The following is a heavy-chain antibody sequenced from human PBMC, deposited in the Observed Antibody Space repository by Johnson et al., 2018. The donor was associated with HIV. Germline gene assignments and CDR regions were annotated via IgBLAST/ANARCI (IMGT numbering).Heavy chain of an antibody. CDR2: IWYDGSNK. D-gene: IGHD1-26*01. CDR1: GFTFSSYG. V-gene: IGHV3-33*06. J-gene: IGHJ3*02. CDR3: AKDLFTEREDDVFDI. Sequence: QEQLVESGGGVVQPGRSLRLSCTASGFTFSSYGMHWVRQAPGKGLEWVAVIWYDGSNKYYADSVKGRFTISRDNSKNTLYLQMNSLRAEDTAVYYCAKDLFTEREDDVFDIWGQGTMVTVSS.